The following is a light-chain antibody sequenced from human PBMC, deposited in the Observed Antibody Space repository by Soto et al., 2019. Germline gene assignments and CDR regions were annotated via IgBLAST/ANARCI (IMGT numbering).Light chain of an antibody. Sequence: DIQMTQSPFSLSASVGDIVTITCRASQSISSYLNWCQQKPGKPPKLLIYAAVSLQSGIPSRFSAYGSGTDFTLTISSLQPEDFATYYCQQTYSSPQWTCGQGTKVDIK. J-gene: IGKJ1*01. CDR1: QSISSY. CDR3: QQTYSSPQWT. CDR2: AAV. V-gene: IGKV1-39*01.